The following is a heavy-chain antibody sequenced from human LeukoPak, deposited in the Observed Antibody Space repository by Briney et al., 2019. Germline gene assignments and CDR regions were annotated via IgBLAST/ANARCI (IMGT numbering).Heavy chain of an antibody. CDR2: IKPDGSEK. D-gene: IGHD4-17*01. J-gene: IGHJ5*02. CDR3: ARDLFRDYGDYYNWFDP. CDR1: GFTFSSYW. Sequence: GGSLRLSCAASGFTFSSYWMSWVRQAPGKGLEWVANIKPDGSEKYYVDSVKGRFPISRDNAKNSLYLQMNSLRAEDTAVYYCARDLFRDYGDYYNWFDPWGQGTLVTVSS. V-gene: IGHV3-7*01.